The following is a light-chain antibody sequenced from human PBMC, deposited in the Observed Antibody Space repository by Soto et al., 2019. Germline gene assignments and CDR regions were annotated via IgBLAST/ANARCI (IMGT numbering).Light chain of an antibody. CDR1: QSVGTF. Sequence: EIVLTQSPATLSLSPGERATLSCRASQSVGTFFAWYQQKPAQAPRLLIYDSSTRATGSPARFSGSGSGTDFTLTISSLEPEDFAVYYCQQRSDWPSTFGGGTKVEIK. V-gene: IGKV3-11*01. J-gene: IGKJ4*01. CDR2: DSS. CDR3: QQRSDWPST.